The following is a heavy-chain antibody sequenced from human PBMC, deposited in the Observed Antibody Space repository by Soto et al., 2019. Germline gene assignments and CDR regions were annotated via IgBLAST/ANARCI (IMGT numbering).Heavy chain of an antibody. J-gene: IGHJ6*02. V-gene: IGHV1-46*01. CDR1: GYTFTSYY. D-gene: IGHD6-19*01. CDR2: INPSGGST. Sequence: QVQLVQSGAEVKKPGASVKVSCKASGYTFTSYYMHWVRQAPGQGLEWMGIINPSGGSTSYAQKFQGRVTMTRDMSTSTVYMELSSLRSEDTAVYYCAREFGIAVAGTGGMDVWGQGTTVTVSS. CDR3: AREFGIAVAGTGGMDV.